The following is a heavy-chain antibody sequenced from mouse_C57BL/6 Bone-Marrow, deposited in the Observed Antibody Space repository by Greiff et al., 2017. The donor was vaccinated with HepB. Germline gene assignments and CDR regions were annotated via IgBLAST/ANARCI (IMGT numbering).Heavy chain of an antibody. J-gene: IGHJ2*01. V-gene: IGHV1-81*01. CDR2: IYPRSGNT. CDR1: GYTFTSYG. D-gene: IGHD1-1*01. Sequence: VKLVESGAELARPGASVKLSCKASGYTFTSYGISWVKQRTGQGLEWIGEIYPRSGNTYYNEKFKGKATLTADKSSSTAYMELRSLTSEDSAVYFCARWVYYGSSYVFDYWGQGTTLTVSS. CDR3: ARWVYYGSSYVFDY.